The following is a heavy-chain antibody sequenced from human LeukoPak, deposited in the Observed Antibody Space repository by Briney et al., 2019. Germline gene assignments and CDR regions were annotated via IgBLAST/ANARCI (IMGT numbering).Heavy chain of an antibody. CDR2: IYYSGST. J-gene: IGHJ4*02. Sequence: SETLSLTCTVSGASITNYYWSWIRQPPGKGLECIGYIYYSGSTSYNPSLKSRVTISLDTSKNQFSLKLSSVTAADTAVYYCARGQSSIFGVVELDYWGQGTLVTVSS. CDR1: GASITNYY. CDR3: ARGQSSIFGVVELDY. V-gene: IGHV4-59*12. D-gene: IGHD3-3*01.